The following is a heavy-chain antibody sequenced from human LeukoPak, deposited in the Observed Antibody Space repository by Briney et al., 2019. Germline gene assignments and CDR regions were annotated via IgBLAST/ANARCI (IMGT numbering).Heavy chain of an antibody. CDR2: IYYSGST. Sequence: SETLSLTCTVSGGSISSSSYYWGWLRQPPGKGLEWIGSIYYSGSTYYNPSLKSRVTISVDTSKNQFSLKLSSVTAADTAVYYCARPIHFPSWGQGTLVTVSS. CDR1: GGSISSSSYY. CDR3: ARPIHFPS. V-gene: IGHV4-39*01. J-gene: IGHJ4*02.